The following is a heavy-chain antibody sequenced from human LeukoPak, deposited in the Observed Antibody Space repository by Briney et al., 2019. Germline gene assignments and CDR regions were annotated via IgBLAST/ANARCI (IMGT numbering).Heavy chain of an antibody. CDR1: GFTIDDYS. V-gene: IGHV3-9*03. D-gene: IGHD1-1*01. CDR2: ISWNSVNI. CDR3: ATSRVGTTYMDV. Sequence: GGSLRLSCAVSGFTIDDYSMHWVRQAPGKGLEWVSSISWNSVNIAYADSVRGRFTASRDNAKNSLYLQMNSLRGEDMALYYCATSRVGTTYMDVWGKGTTVTVSS. J-gene: IGHJ6*03.